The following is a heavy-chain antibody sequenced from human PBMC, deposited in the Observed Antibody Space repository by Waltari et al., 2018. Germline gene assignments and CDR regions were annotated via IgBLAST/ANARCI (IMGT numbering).Heavy chain of an antibody. Sequence: QVQLVESGGGVVQPGRSLRLSCAASGFTFSSYGMHWVRQAPGKGLAWVAVIWYDGSIKDYADCVKVRFTISRDNSKNTLYLQMNSLRAEDTAVYYWARDRLWLVLGVDAFDIWGQGTMVTVSS. D-gene: IGHD6-19*01. CDR1: GFTFSSYG. CDR2: IWYDGSIK. J-gene: IGHJ3*02. CDR3: ARDRLWLVLGVDAFDI. V-gene: IGHV3-33*01.